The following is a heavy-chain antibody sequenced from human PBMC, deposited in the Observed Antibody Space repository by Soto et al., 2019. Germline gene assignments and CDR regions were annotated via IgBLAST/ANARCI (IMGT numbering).Heavy chain of an antibody. D-gene: IGHD1-1*01. CDR2: IIPMFGTA. Sequence: KVCCKVSGGTFSTYGISWVRHAPGEGLEWIGGIIPMFGTANYAQKLETRVTITADESTSTVYMELSRLRSGDTAVYYCALPDRAKNGTHLGYYYGMDVWGQGTTVTVSS. J-gene: IGHJ6*02. CDR3: ALPDRAKNGTHLGYYYGMDV. CDR1: GGTFSTYG. V-gene: IGHV1-69*01.